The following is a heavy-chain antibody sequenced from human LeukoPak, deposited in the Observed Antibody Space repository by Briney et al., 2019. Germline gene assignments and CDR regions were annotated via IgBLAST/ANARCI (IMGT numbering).Heavy chain of an antibody. Sequence: SQTLSLTCAVSGGSISSGGYSWSWIRQPPGKGLEWIGYIYHSGSTYYNPSLKRRVTISVDRSKNQFSLKLSSVTAADTAVYYCARAQLWFGELSNWFDPWGQGTLVTVSS. J-gene: IGHJ5*02. V-gene: IGHV4-30-2*01. CDR2: IYHSGST. D-gene: IGHD3-10*01. CDR1: GGSISSGGYS. CDR3: ARAQLWFGELSNWFDP.